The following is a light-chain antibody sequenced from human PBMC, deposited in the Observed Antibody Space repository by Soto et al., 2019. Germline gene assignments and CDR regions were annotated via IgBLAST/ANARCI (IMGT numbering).Light chain of an antibody. Sequence: QSALTQPASVSGSPGQSITISCTGSSSDVGSYNFVSWHQQHPGKAPKLMIYEGSKRPSGVSNRFSGSKSGNTASLTISGLQAEDEADYYCCSYAGSSTLVFGGGTKLTVL. J-gene: IGLJ3*02. CDR2: EGS. CDR3: CSYAGSSTLV. CDR1: SSDVGSYNF. V-gene: IGLV2-23*01.